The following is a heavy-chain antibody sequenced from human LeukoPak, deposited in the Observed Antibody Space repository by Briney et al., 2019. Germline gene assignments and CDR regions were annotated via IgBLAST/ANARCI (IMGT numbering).Heavy chain of an antibody. CDR3: ASGPRSQGSEFDY. J-gene: IGHJ4*02. CDR2: INHSGST. D-gene: IGHD1-14*01. Sequence: PSETLSLTCAVYGGSSSGYYWSWIRQPPGKGLEWIGEINHSGSTNYNPSLKSRVTISVDTSKNQFSLKLSSVTAADTAVYYCASGPRSQGSEFDYWGQGTLVTVSS. V-gene: IGHV4-34*01. CDR1: GGSSSGYY.